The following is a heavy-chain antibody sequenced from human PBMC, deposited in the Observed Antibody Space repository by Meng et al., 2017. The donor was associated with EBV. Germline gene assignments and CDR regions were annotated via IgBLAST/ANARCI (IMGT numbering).Heavy chain of an antibody. CDR1: GDSISSFYY. V-gene: IGHV4-39*01. CDR3: ARPFPSWQSPRLDPFGA. J-gene: IGHJ5*02. Sequence: LQLRESGPGQVKPSDTLSLTCTVSGDSISSFYYWGWIRQPPGRGLEWIGSVHYTGSTYYSPSLKSRVTVSVDTSKNQFSLRLTSVTAADTAVYYCARPFPSWQSPRLDPFGAWGQGTLVTVDS. D-gene: IGHD6-19*01. CDR2: VHYTGST.